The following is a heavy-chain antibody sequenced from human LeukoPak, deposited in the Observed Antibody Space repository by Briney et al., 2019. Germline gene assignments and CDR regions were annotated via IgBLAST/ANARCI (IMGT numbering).Heavy chain of an antibody. J-gene: IGHJ6*03. CDR2: ISGSGGST. D-gene: IGHD5-18*01. Sequence: PGGSLRLSCAASGFTFSSYAMSWVRQAPGKGLEWVSAISGSGGSTYYADSVKGRFTISRDNSKNTLYLQMISLRAEDTAVYYCARGGYGSHYYYYYYMDVWGKGTTVTVSS. CDR1: GFTFSSYA. CDR3: ARGGYGSHYYYYYYMDV. V-gene: IGHV3-23*01.